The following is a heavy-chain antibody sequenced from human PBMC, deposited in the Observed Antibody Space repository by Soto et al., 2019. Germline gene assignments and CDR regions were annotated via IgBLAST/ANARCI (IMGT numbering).Heavy chain of an antibody. CDR2: VYTSGNA. J-gene: IGHJ4*02. CDR3: ASYSSGYYFDY. D-gene: IGHD3-22*01. Sequence: SETLSLTCSVSGGSISGYYWSWIRQPAGKGLEWIGRVYTSGNANYNPSLKSRVTISVDTSKNQFSLKLSSVTAADTAVYYCASYSSGYYFDYWGQGTLVTVSS. CDR1: GGSISGYY. V-gene: IGHV4-4*07.